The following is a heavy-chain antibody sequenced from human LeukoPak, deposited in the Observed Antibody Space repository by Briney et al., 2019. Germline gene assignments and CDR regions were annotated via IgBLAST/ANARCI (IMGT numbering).Heavy chain of an antibody. CDR2: ISGSSSTI. D-gene: IGHD6-6*01. CDR3: ARDQYSRIDY. CDR1: GFTFDIYS. Sequence: GGSLRLSCAASGFTFDIYSMTWVRQAPGKGLEWVSYISGSSSTIYYADSVKGRFTISRDNAKNSLYLQMNCLRAEDTAVYYCARDQYSRIDYWGQGTLVTVSS. J-gene: IGHJ4*02. V-gene: IGHV3-48*01.